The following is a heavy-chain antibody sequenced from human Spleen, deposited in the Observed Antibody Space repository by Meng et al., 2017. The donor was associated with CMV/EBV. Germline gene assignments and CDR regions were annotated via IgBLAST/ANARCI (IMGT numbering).Heavy chain of an antibody. V-gene: IGHV3-23*01. D-gene: IGHD6-13*01. Sequence: GESLKISCAASGFTFSSYAMSWVRQAPGKGLEWVSAISGSGGSTYYADSVKGRFTISRDNSKNTLYLQMNSLRAEDTAVYYCAKDTTAAAGGRYYYYYGMDVWGQGTTVTVSS. J-gene: IGHJ6*02. CDR2: ISGSGGST. CDR3: AKDTTAAAGGRYYYYYGMDV. CDR1: GFTFSSYA.